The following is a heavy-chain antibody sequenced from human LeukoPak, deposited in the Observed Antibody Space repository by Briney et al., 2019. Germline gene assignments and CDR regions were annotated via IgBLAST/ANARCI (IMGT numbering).Heavy chain of an antibody. J-gene: IGHJ4*02. CDR1: GFTFSSRGW. Sequence: GGSLRLSCVASGFTFSSRGWMTWVRQAPGKGLEWVANIKQDGSEKNYVDSVKGRFTISRDNAKNSVDLQMNSLRAEDTAVYYCAKSPWNGKFRAYFDYWGQGTLVTVSS. V-gene: IGHV3-7*01. CDR2: IKQDGSEK. CDR3: AKSPWNGKFRAYFDY. D-gene: IGHD1-1*01.